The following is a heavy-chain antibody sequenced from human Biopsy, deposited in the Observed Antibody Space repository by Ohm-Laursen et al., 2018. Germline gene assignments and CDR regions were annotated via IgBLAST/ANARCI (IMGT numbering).Heavy chain of an antibody. D-gene: IGHD3-22*01. J-gene: IGHJ5*02. Sequence: SETLSLTCTVSGGSISNNNYYWGWIRQPPGKGLEWIGSIFYRGSTHYKPSLMSRVNISVDTSKNQFSLKLKSVTAADTAVYYCARDYDTSGYYYVSWGQGTLVTVSS. CDR3: ARDYDTSGYYYVS. V-gene: IGHV4-39*01. CDR1: GGSISNNNYY. CDR2: IFYRGST.